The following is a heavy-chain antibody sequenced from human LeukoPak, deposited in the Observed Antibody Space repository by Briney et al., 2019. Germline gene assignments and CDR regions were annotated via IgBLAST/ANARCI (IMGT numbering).Heavy chain of an antibody. J-gene: IGHJ4*02. CDR1: GFTLTNYA. CDR3: ARQSTPHGNFDY. CDR2: LGTAGDT. Sequence: GGSLRLSCAASGFTLTNYAMHWVRQPAGEGLEWVSALGTAGDTFYPGSVKGRFTISRDNAKKSLFLQMDSLRVEDTAIYYCARQSTPHGNFDYWGQGTLVTVSS. D-gene: IGHD5-24*01. V-gene: IGHV3-13*01.